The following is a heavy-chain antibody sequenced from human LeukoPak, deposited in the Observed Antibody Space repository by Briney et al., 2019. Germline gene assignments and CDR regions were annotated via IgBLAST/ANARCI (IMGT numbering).Heavy chain of an antibody. CDR3: ARELLGYCSSTSCYEGGWFDP. V-gene: IGHV3-48*01. CDR1: GFTFSSYS. J-gene: IGHJ5*02. Sequence: GGSLRLSCAASGFTFSSYSMNWVRQAPGKGLEWVSYISSSSSTIYYADSVKGRFTISRDNAKNSLYLQMNSLRAEDTAVYYCARELLGYCSSTSCYEGGWFDPWGQGTLVTVSS. CDR2: ISSSSSTI. D-gene: IGHD2-2*01.